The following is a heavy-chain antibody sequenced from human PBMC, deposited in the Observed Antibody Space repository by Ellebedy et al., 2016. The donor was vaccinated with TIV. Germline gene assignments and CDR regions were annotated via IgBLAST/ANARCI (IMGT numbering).Heavy chain of an antibody. CDR1: GYTLTELS. J-gene: IGHJ6*02. CDR2: FDPEDGET. CDR3: ATHPLKQGVPSPKQSNVYYYYSYGMDV. Sequence: AASVKVSCKVSGYTLTELSIHWVRQAPGKGLEWMGGFDPEDGETTNAQKFQGRVTMTEDTSTDTAYIELSSLRSEDTAVYYCATHPLKQGVPSPKQSNVYYYYSYGMDVWGQGTTVTVSS. D-gene: IGHD2-8*01. V-gene: IGHV1-24*01.